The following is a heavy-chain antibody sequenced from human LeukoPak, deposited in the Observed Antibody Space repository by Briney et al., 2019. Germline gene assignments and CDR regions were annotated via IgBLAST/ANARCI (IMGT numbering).Heavy chain of an antibody. J-gene: IGHJ1*01. CDR3: ARSAGEIRQLVSVRFQH. CDR2: IYTSGST. D-gene: IGHD4-17*01. V-gene: IGHV4-61*02. Sequence: KPSQTLSLTCAVSGGSISSGSYDWSWIRQPAGKGLEWIGRIYTSGSTNYNPSLKSRVTMSVDTSKNQFSMKLSSVTAADTAIYYCARSAGEIRQLVSVRFQHWGLGTLVTVSS. CDR1: GGSISSGSYD.